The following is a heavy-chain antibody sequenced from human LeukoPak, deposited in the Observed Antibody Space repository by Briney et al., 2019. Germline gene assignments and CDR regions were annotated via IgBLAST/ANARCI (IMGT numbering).Heavy chain of an antibody. Sequence: PSETLSLTCTVSGGSMSSYYWSWIRQPPGKGLEWIGYVYYSGSTNYNPSLKSRVTLSVDTSKNQFSLKLSSVTAADTAVYYCARAISGPLFDYWGQGTLVTVSS. CDR1: GGSMSSYY. CDR3: ARAISGPLFDY. D-gene: IGHD2-15*01. V-gene: IGHV4-59*01. CDR2: VYYSGST. J-gene: IGHJ4*02.